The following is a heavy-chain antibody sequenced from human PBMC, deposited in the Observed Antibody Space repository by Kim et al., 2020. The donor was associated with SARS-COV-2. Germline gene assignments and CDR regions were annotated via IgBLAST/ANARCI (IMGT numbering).Heavy chain of an antibody. Sequence: GGSLRLSCAASGFTFSSYGMHWVRQAPGKGLEWVAVISYDGSNKYYADSVKGRFTISRDNSKNTLYLQMNSLRAEDTAVYYCAKDLGSSWLIYYYYGMDVWGQGTTVTVSS. CDR1: GFTFSSYG. V-gene: IGHV3-30*18. D-gene: IGHD6-13*01. CDR2: ISYDGSNK. J-gene: IGHJ6*02. CDR3: AKDLGSSWLIYYYYGMDV.